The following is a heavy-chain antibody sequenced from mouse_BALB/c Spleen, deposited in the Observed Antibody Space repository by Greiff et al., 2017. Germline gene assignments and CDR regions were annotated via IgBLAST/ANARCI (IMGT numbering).Heavy chain of an antibody. CDR2: IDPANGNT. J-gene: IGHJ2*01. D-gene: IGHD1-2*01. Sequence: VQLKQSGAELVKPGASVKLSCTASGFNIKDTYMHWVKQRPEQGLEWIGRIDPANGNTKYDPKFQGKATITADTSSNTAYLQLSSLTSEDTAVYYCALYYGYDYWGQGTTLTVSS. CDR3: ALYYGYDY. V-gene: IGHV14-3*02. CDR1: GFNIKDTY.